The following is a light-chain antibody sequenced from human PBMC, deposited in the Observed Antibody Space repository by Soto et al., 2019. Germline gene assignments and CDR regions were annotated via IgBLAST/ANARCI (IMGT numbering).Light chain of an antibody. J-gene: IGKJ3*01. Sequence: DIQMTQSPSSLSASVEARLTIICRQSRSMPGNLNWYQHKPGKAPKLLIYAASSLQSGVPSRFSGSGSGTDFTLTISSLQPEDFATYYCQQSYSTPFTFGPGTKVDIK. V-gene: IGKV1-39*01. CDR2: AAS. CDR1: RSMPGN. CDR3: QQSYSTPFT.